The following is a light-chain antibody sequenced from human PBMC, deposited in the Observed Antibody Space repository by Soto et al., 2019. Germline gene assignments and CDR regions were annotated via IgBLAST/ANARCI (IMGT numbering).Light chain of an antibody. J-gene: IGKJ3*01. CDR3: QQSYSTVT. V-gene: IGKV3-11*01. CDR2: DAS. Sequence: EIVLTQSPATLSLSPGERATLSCRASQSVSSYLAWYQQKPGQAPRLLIYDASNRATGIPARFSGSGSGTDFTLTISSLQPEDFATYYCQQSYSTVTFGPGTKVDIK. CDR1: QSVSSY.